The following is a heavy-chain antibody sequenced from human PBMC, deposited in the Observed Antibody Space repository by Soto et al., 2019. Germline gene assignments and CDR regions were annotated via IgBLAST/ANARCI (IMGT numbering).Heavy chain of an antibody. J-gene: IGHJ4*02. CDR3: ARAQGLVVAPDY. D-gene: IGHD2-15*01. Sequence: GGSLRLSCAASGFTFSRYEMNWVRQAPGKGLEWVSYISSSGSTIYYADSVKGRFTISRDNAKNSLYLQMNSLRAEDTAVYYCARAQGLVVAPDYWGQGTLVTVSS. CDR2: ISSSGSTI. V-gene: IGHV3-48*03. CDR1: GFTFSRYE.